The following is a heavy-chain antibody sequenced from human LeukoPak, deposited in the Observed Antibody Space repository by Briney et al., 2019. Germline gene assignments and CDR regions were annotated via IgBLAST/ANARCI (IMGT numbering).Heavy chain of an antibody. CDR3: GTAGYCSGDNCYSVDN. V-gene: IGHV3-15*01. D-gene: IGHD2-15*01. Sequence: GGSLRLSCAGSGFIFSYAWMTWVRQAPGKGLEWVGRIKSKTDGGTTDYAASVKGRFTISRDDSKNTVFLQMNSLKTEDTAVYYCGTAGYCSGDNCYSVDNWGQGTLVTVSS. CDR2: IKSKTDGGTT. J-gene: IGHJ4*02. CDR1: GFIFSYAW.